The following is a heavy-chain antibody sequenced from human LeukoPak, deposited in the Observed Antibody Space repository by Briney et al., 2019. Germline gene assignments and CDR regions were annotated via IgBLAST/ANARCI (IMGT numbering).Heavy chain of an antibody. Sequence: SEILSLTCTVSGGSISSSSYYWGWIRQPPGKGLEWIGSIYYSGSTYYNPSLKSRVTISVDTSKNQFSLKLSSVTAADTAVYYCARRRYSNYIDYWGQGTLVTVSS. CDR3: ARRRYSNYIDY. CDR1: GGSISSSSYY. V-gene: IGHV4-39*01. J-gene: IGHJ4*02. CDR2: IYYSGST. D-gene: IGHD6-13*01.